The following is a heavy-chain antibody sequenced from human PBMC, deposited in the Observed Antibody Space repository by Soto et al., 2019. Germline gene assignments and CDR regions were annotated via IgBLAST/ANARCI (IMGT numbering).Heavy chain of an antibody. CDR1: GFTFSTYS. J-gene: IGHJ6*02. CDR2: ISSSSSYI. CDR3: ARYDSSGYYWPYYYYGMDV. Sequence: PGGSLGLSCASSGFTFSTYSMNWVCQAPGKGLEWVSSISSSSSYIYYADSVKGRFTISRDNAKNSLYLQMNSLRAEDTAVYYCARYDSSGYYWPYYYYGMDVWGQGTTVTVSS. V-gene: IGHV3-21*01. D-gene: IGHD3-22*01.